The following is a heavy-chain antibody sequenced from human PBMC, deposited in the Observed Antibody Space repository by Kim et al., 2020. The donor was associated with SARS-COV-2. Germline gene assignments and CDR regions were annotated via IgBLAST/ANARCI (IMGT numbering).Heavy chain of an antibody. CDR3: ARSLSYDFWSGYYPYGMDV. D-gene: IGHD3-3*01. CDR2: INSSSSTI. J-gene: IGHJ6*02. CDR1: GFTFSSYS. V-gene: IGHV3-48*02. Sequence: GRSLRLSCAASGFTFSSYSMNWVRQAPGKGLEWVSYINSSSSTIYYADSVKGRFTISRDNAKNSLYLQMNSLRDEDTAVYYCARSLSYDFWSGYYPYGMDVWGQGTTVTVSS.